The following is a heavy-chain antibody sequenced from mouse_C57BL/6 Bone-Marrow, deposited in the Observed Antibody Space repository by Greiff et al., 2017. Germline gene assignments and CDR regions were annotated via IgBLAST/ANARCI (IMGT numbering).Heavy chain of an antibody. Sequence: LQQPGAELVRPGSSVKLSCKASGYTFTSYWMDWVKQRPGQGLEWIGNIYPSDSETHYNQKFKDKATLTVDKSSSTAYMQLSSLTSEDSAVYYCARGDLYYGSSYWYFDVWGTGTTVTVSS. CDR3: ARGDLYYGSSYWYFDV. CDR2: IYPSDSET. CDR1: GYTFTSYW. J-gene: IGHJ1*03. V-gene: IGHV1-61*01. D-gene: IGHD1-1*01.